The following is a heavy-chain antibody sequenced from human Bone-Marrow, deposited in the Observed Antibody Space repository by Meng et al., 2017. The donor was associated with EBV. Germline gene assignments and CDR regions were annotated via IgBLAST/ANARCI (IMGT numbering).Heavy chain of an antibody. Sequence: MQLVKSAAPVKAPGSTVYNSSKASGYTFPNCSIHWVRQAAGKGLEWMALSDPKDGERFSAENFQGRVTISADTSRDTSYMDLSSLTFEDTAVYYCASSTRWSRGIYFFDDWGQGTLVTVYS. D-gene: IGHD2-8*01. CDR3: ASSTRWSRGIYFFDD. V-gene: IGHV1-69-2*01. CDR1: GYTFPNCS. CDR2: SDPKDGER. J-gene: IGHJ4*02.